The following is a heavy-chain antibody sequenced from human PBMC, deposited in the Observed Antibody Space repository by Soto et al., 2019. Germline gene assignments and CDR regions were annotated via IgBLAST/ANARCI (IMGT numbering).Heavy chain of an antibody. D-gene: IGHD2-2*01. Sequence: PGGSLRLSCAASGFTFSSYGMHWVRQAPGKGLEWVAVIWYDGSNKYYADSVKGRFTISRDNSKNTLYLQMNSLRAEDTAVYYCARERGESTSCYACYYYYYMDVWGKGTTVTVSS. CDR2: IWYDGSNK. V-gene: IGHV3-33*01. J-gene: IGHJ6*03. CDR3: ARERGESTSCYACYYYYYMDV. CDR1: GFTFSSYG.